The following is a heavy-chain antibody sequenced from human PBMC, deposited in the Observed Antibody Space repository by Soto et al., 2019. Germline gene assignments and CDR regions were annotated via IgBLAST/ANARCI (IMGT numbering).Heavy chain of an antibody. J-gene: IGHJ6*02. V-gene: IGHV3-15*07. D-gene: IGHD2-2*01. CDR2: IKGKTDGGTT. CDR1: GFTFTYAW. Sequence: EVQLVESGGGLVKPGESLRLSCAASGFTFTYAWLNWVRQVPGKGLEWVGRIKGKTDGGTTDYAAPVKGRFTISRDDSKNTLYLQMTNLQTEDTAVYYCTTDDHRTSYYWYTIDVWGRGTTVTVSS. CDR3: TTDDHRTSYYWYTIDV.